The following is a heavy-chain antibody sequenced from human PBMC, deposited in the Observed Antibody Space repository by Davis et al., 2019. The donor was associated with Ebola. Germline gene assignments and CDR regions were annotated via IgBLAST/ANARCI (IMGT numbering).Heavy chain of an antibody. CDR2: INAGNGNT. D-gene: IGHD6-25*01. V-gene: IGHV1-3*01. Sequence: ASVKVSCKASGYTFTSYAMHWVRQAPGQRLEWMGWINAGNGNTKYSQKFQGRVTITRDTSASTAYMELSSLRSEDTAVYYCARVLAATDYYYYGMDVWGQGTTVTVSS. CDR1: GYTFTSYA. CDR3: ARVLAATDYYYYGMDV. J-gene: IGHJ6*02.